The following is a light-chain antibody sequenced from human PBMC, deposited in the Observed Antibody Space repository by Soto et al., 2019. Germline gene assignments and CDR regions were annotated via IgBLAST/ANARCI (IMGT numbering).Light chain of an antibody. J-gene: IGKJ3*01. CDR3: QQYGSSPPT. Sequence: EIVLTQSPGTLSLSPGERATLSCRASQSVSYYLAWYQQKPGQAPRLLIYDASSRATGVPDRFSGSGSGTDFTLTISRLEPEDFAVYYCQQYGSSPPTFGPGTKVDIK. V-gene: IGKV3-20*01. CDR2: DAS. CDR1: QSVSYY.